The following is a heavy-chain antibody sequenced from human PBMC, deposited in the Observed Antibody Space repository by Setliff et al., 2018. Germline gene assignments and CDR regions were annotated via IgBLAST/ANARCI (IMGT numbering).Heavy chain of an antibody. Sequence: SETLSLPCTVSGGSISSGGYYWSWIRQHPGKGLEWIGYIYYSGSTYYNPSLKSRVTISADTSKNQFSLRLSSVTAADTAVYYCAREKGPYYDSSGYYPYFDYWGQGTLVTVSS. CDR3: AREKGPYYDSSGYYPYFDY. V-gene: IGHV4-30-4*08. CDR1: GGSISSGGYY. CDR2: IYYSGST. J-gene: IGHJ4*02. D-gene: IGHD3-22*01.